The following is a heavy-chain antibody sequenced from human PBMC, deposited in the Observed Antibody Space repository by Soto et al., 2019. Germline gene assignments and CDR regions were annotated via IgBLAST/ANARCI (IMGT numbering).Heavy chain of an antibody. J-gene: IGHJ4*02. CDR3: ARAESRDGYNSGY. D-gene: IGHD5-12*01. Sequence: EVQLVESGGGLVKPGGSLRLSCAASGFTFSSYSMNWVRQAPGKGLEWVSSISSSSSYIYYADSVKGRFTISRDNAKNSRYLQMNSLRAEDTAVYYCARAESRDGYNSGYWGQGTLVTVSS. CDR1: GFTFSSYS. V-gene: IGHV3-21*01. CDR2: ISSSSSYI.